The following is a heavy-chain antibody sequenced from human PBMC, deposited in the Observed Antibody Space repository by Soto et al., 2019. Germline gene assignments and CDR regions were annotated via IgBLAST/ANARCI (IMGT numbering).Heavy chain of an antibody. V-gene: IGHV5-51*01. CDR3: ARQDRVLSGTYYGAFDI. D-gene: IGHD1-26*01. CDR2: IYPGDSDT. Sequence: PGESLKISCKVSGYSFTSFWIGWVRQMPGKGLEWMGIIYPGDSDTRYSPSFQGQVTISADKSISTAYLQWSSLKASDTAMYYCARQDRVLSGTYYGAFDIWGQGTMVTVSS. J-gene: IGHJ3*02. CDR1: GYSFTSFW.